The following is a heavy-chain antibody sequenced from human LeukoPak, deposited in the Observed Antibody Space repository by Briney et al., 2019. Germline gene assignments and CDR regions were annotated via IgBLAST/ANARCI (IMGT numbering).Heavy chain of an antibody. CDR2: IYSDGST. CDR3: ASLASAEVVTPPDY. CDR1: EFTVSRNY. V-gene: IGHV3-66*01. J-gene: IGHJ4*02. Sequence: GGSLRLSCAASEFTVSRNYMSWVRQAPGKGLEWVSVIYSDGSTYYADSVKGRFTISRDNSKNTLYLQMNSLRAEDTAVYYCASLASAEVVTPPDYWGQGTLVTVSS. D-gene: IGHD4-23*01.